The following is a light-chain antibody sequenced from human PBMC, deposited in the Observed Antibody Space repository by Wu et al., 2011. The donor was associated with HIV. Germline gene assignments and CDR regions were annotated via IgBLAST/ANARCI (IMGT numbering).Light chain of an antibody. V-gene: IGKV3-15*01. CDR3: QQRKSWPRT. J-gene: IGKJ1*01. CDR1: QSVNIN. Sequence: IMTQSPVTLSVSPGERATLSCRASQSVNINLAWYQQKPGQAPRLLIYGASTRAAGVPARFSASGSGTEFTLTISSLQSEDFAVYYCQQRKSWPRTFGQGTKVEIK. CDR2: GAS.